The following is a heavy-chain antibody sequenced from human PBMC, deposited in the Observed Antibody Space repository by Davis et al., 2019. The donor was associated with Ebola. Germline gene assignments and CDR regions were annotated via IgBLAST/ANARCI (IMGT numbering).Heavy chain of an antibody. V-gene: IGHV4-34*01. CDR1: GRSSTRYH. Sequence: SGTLSLSCAVYGRSSTRYHFPWIRQPPAQRLEWIGEINHSGSTNYNPSLKSRVTISVDTSKNQFSLKLSSVTAADTALYYCARQGWSGYSLRHWLDPWGRGTLVTVSS. J-gene: IGHJ5*02. CDR3: ARQGWSGYSLRHWLDP. CDR2: INHSGST. D-gene: IGHD3-3*01.